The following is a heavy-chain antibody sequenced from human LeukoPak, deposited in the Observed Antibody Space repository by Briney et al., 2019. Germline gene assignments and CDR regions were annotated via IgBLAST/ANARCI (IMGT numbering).Heavy chain of an antibody. D-gene: IGHD6-19*01. V-gene: IGHV1-46*01. CDR2: INPSGGST. CDR1: GYTFTGYY. CDR3: ARVIAVAGTSDY. Sequence: ASVKVSCKASGYTFTGYYMHWVRQAPGQGLEWMGIINPSGGSTSYAQKFQGRVTMTRDTSTSTVYMELSSLRSEDTAVYYCARVIAVAGTSDYWGQGTLVTVSS. J-gene: IGHJ4*02.